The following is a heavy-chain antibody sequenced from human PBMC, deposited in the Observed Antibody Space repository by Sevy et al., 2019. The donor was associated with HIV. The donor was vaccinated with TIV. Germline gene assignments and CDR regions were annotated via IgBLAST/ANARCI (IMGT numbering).Heavy chain of an antibody. D-gene: IGHD1-7*01. CDR2: IKQDAGQK. CDR1: GFTFSKYW. Sequence: GGSLRLSCAASGFTFSKYWMGWVRQAPGKGLEWVANIKQDAGQKYYVDSVKGRFTMSRDNAKNSLYLQMNSLRAEDMAVYFCARDDGNYYFHYWGQGTLVTVSS. J-gene: IGHJ4*02. CDR3: ARDDGNYYFHY. V-gene: IGHV3-7*01.